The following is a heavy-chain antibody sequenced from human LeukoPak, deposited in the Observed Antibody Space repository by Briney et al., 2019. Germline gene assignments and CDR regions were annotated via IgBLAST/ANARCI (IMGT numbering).Heavy chain of an antibody. V-gene: IGHV1-58*02. CDR3: AADLGIVATIDYYYYGMDV. J-gene: IGHJ6*02. CDR2: IVVGSGNT. Sequence: SVKVSCKASGFTFTSSAMQWVRHARGQRLEWIGWIVVGSGNTNYAQKFQERVTITRDMSTSTAYMELSSLRSEDTAVYYCAADLGIVATIDYYYYGMDVWGQGTTVTVSS. D-gene: IGHD5-12*01. CDR1: GFTFTSSA.